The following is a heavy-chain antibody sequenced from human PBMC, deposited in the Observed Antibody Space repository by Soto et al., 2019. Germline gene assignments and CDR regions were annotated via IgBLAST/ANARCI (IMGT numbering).Heavy chain of an antibody. Sequence: EVQLVESGRGLVQPGGSLRLSCSASGFTFSSYAMHWVRQAPGKGLEYVSAISSNGCSTYYADSVKGRFTISRDNSKNTPYLQMSSLRAEDTAVYYCVKGRSSYWGDAFDMWGQGTMVTVSS. V-gene: IGHV3-64D*06. CDR3: VKGRSSYWGDAFDM. CDR2: ISSNGCST. D-gene: IGHD6-6*01. J-gene: IGHJ3*02. CDR1: GFTFSSYA.